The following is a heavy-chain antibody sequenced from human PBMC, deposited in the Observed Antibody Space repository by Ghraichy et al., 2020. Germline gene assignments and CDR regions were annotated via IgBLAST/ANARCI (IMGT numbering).Heavy chain of an antibody. J-gene: IGHJ4*02. V-gene: IGHV3-7*01. CDR2: IQEDGREK. CDR1: GFTFTSYW. Sequence: GGSLRLSCAASGFTFTSYWMNWVRQAPGKGLEWVANIQEDGREKNYEDSVKGRFTISRDNAKMTLYLQMNSLRVEDTAVYYCARGLGYCSGGSCPFDYWGQGTLVTVSS. CDR3: ARGLGYCSGGSCPFDY. D-gene: IGHD2-15*01.